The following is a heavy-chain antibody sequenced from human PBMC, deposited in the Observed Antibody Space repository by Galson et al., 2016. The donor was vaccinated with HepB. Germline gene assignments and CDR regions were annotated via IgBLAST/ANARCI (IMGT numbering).Heavy chain of an antibody. J-gene: IGHJ4*02. Sequence: CAISGDSVSSNGAAWNWIRQSPSRGLEWLGRTYYRSKWYYGYAVSVKSRITINADTSKNQFSLQLNSVTPEDSAVYYCARDGPSSSWHLDYWGQGTLVTVSS. V-gene: IGHV6-1*01. CDR3: ARDGPSSSWHLDY. CDR1: GDSVSSNGAA. CDR2: TYYRSKWYY. D-gene: IGHD6-13*01.